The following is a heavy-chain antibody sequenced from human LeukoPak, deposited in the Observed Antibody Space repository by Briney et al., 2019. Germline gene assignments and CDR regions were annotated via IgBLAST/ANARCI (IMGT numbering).Heavy chain of an antibody. V-gene: IGHV3-48*03. Sequence: GGSLRLFCAASGFTFSSYEMNWVRQSPGKGLEWVSYISSSGSNTYYPDSVKGRFTISRDNARKSLYLQMNSLRVEDTAIYYCAREDCNAGNCFFDYWGQGSLVTVSS. CDR2: ISSSGSNT. CDR3: AREDCNAGNCFFDY. CDR1: GFTFSSYE. J-gene: IGHJ4*02. D-gene: IGHD2-21*01.